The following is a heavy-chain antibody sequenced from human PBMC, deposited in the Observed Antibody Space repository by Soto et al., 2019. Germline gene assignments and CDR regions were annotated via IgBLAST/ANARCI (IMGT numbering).Heavy chain of an antibody. V-gene: IGHV1-69*08. CDR2: IIPILGIA. CDR1: GGTFSSYT. CDR3: ARDPDGSGSYAL. D-gene: IGHD3-10*01. J-gene: IGHJ4*02. Sequence: QVQLVQSGAEVKKPGSSVKVSCKASGGTFSSYTISWVRQAPGQGLEWMGRIIPILGIANYAQKFQGRVTITADKSTSTAYMELSSLRSEDTAVYYCARDPDGSGSYALWGQGTLVTVSS.